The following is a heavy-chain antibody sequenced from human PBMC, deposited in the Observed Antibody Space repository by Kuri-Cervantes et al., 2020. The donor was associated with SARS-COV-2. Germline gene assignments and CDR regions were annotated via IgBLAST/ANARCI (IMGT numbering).Heavy chain of an antibody. Sequence: FAVPVSYKDPADTFTNYAITWLRQAPGQGFEWMGRIIPMYDATDFAQKFQGRVTINADESTRTAYMELSSLSSEDTAVYYCARVDSTLVMSFDYYYFDCWGQGTLVTVSS. D-gene: IGHD5-12*01. CDR2: IIPMYDAT. J-gene: IGHJ4*02. CDR1: ADTFTNYA. V-gene: IGHV1-69*13. CDR3: ARVDSTLVMSFDYYYFDC.